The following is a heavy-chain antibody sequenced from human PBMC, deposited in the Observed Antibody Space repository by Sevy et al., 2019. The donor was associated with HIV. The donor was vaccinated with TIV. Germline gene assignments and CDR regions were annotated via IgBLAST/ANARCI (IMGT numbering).Heavy chain of an antibody. CDR1: GFTFSNAS. CDR2: IKSQSDGGTI. J-gene: IGHJ4*02. D-gene: IGHD3-3*01. CDR3: ATNGGFWRGYQYFDS. Sequence: GGSLRLSCTASGFTFSNASMNWVRQAPGKGLEWVGRIKSQSDGGTIDYAAPVTGRFTISRDDSKNRRFLQMNSLRCEGTAVYYCATNGGFWRGYQYFDSWGQGTLVTVSS. V-gene: IGHV3-15*07.